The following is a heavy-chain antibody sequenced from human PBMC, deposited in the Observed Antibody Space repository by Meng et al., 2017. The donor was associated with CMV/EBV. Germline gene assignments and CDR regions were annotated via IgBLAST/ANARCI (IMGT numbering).Heavy chain of an antibody. CDR3: ARSGSTTSQQPGYFDL. CDR1: YTISHYW. CDR2: INPSGGST. V-gene: IGHV1-46*01. J-gene: IGHJ2*01. Sequence: YTISHYWKHWVRQARGQGLGWVGIINPSGGSTTYAQEFQGRVVLTRDTSTSTVYLDLSSLRSEDRAVYYCARSGSTTSQQPGYFDLWGRGTLVTVSS. D-gene: IGHD2-2*01.